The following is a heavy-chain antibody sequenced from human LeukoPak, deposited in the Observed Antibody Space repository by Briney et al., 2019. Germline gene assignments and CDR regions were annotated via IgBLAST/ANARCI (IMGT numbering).Heavy chain of an antibody. CDR1: GGSISSYY. Sequence: NPSETLSLTCTVSGGSISSYYWSWIRQPPGKGLEWIGYIYYSGSTNYNPSLKSRVTISVDTSKNQFSLKLSSVTAADTAVYYCARLDWNQYFDYWGQGTLVTVSS. CDR3: ARLDWNQYFDY. CDR2: IYYSGST. D-gene: IGHD1-1*01. V-gene: IGHV4-59*08. J-gene: IGHJ4*02.